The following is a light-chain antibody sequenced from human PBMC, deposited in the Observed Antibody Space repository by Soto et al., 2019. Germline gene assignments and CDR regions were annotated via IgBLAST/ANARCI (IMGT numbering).Light chain of an antibody. V-gene: IGKV3-15*01. CDR2: GAS. CDR3: QQYHNWPPLT. Sequence: EIVMTQSPATLSVSPGERATLSCRASQSVSSNLAWYQQKPGQAPRLLIYGASTRATGIPARFSGSGSGTEFTLNISSLQSEYFAVYYCQQYHNWPPLTFGGGTKVEIK. CDR1: QSVSSN. J-gene: IGKJ4*01.